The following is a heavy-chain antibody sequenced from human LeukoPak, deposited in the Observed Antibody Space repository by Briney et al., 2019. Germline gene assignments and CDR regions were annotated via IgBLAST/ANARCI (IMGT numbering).Heavy chain of an antibody. CDR2: ISYDGSNK. CDR1: GFTFSSYA. J-gene: IGHJ4*02. V-gene: IGHV3-30-3*02. D-gene: IGHD5-12*01. CDR3: AKRDGYNSRGDY. Sequence: GGSLRLSCAASGFTFSSYAMHWVRQAPGKGLEWVAVISYDGSNKYYADSVKGRFTISRDNSKNTLYLQMNSLRAEDTAVYYCAKRDGYNSRGDYWGQGTLVTVSS.